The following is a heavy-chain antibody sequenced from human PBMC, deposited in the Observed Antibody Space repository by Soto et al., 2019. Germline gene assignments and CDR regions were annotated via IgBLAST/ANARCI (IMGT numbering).Heavy chain of an antibody. Sequence: GGSLRLSCAASGFTFSSYALHCVRQAPGKGLEWLAVISYDGSNKYYADSVKGRFTISRDNSKNTLYLQMNSLRAEDTAVYYCARGAVAGAYFDYWGQGTLVTVSS. D-gene: IGHD6-19*01. V-gene: IGHV3-30-3*01. J-gene: IGHJ4*02. CDR2: ISYDGSNK. CDR3: ARGAVAGAYFDY. CDR1: GFTFSSYA.